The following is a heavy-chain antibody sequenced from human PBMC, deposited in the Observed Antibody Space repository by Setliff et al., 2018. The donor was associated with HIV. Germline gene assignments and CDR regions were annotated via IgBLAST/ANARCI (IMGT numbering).Heavy chain of an antibody. D-gene: IGHD4-4*01. J-gene: IGHJ5*02. Sequence: TSETLSLTCTVSGGSISSGGYYWSWIRQHPGKGLEWIGYIYYSGSTYYNPSLKSLVTISGDTTKNQFSLKLTSVTAADTAVYYCARGGRSTVATWAWFDPWGQGTLVTVSS. CDR3: ARGGRSTVATWAWFDP. CDR1: GGSISSGGYY. V-gene: IGHV4-31*01. CDR2: IYYSGST.